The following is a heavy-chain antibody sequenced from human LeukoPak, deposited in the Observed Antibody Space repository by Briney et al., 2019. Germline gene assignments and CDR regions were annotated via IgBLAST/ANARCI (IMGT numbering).Heavy chain of an antibody. CDR2: INHSGST. Sequence: SETLSLTCAVYGGSFSGYYWSWIRQPPGKGLEWIGEINHSGSTNYNPSLKSRVTISVDTSKNQFSLKLSSVTAADTAVYYCERGGKNYYDSSGYYVDYWGQGTLVTVSS. D-gene: IGHD3-22*01. CDR3: ERGGKNYYDSSGYYVDY. V-gene: IGHV4-34*01. CDR1: GGSFSGYY. J-gene: IGHJ4*02.